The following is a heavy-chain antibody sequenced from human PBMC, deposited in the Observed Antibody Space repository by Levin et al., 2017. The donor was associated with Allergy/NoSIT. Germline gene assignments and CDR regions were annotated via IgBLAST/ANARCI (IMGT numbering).Heavy chain of an antibody. D-gene: IGHD6-13*01. V-gene: IGHV4-34*01. CDR2: INHSGST. CDR1: GGSFSGYY. CDR3: ARGQRQAGIAAAGDVDY. Sequence: PSETLSLTCAVYGGSFSGYYWSWIRQPPGKGLEWIGEINHSGSTNYNPSLKSRVTISVDTSKNQFSLKLSSVTAADTAVYYCARGQRQAGIAAAGDVDYWGQGTLVTVSS. J-gene: IGHJ4*02.